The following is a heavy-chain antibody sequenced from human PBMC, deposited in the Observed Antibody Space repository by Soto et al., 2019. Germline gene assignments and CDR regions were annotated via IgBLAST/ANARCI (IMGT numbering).Heavy chain of an antibody. CDR1: GGTFSSYT. CDR2: IIPILGIA. V-gene: IGHV1-69*02. D-gene: IGHD3-10*01. CDR3: ARATMVRGVIDSWFDP. J-gene: IGHJ5*02. Sequence: QVQLVQSGAEVTKPGSSVKVSCKASGGTFSSYTISWVRQAPGQGLEWMGRIIPILGIANYAQKFQGRVTITADKSTSRAYMELSSLRSEDTAVYYCARATMVRGVIDSWFDPWGQGTLVTVSS.